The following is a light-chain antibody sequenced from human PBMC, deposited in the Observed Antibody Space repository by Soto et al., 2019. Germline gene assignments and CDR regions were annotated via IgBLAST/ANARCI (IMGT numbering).Light chain of an antibody. Sequence: QAVVTQPPSASASLGASVKLTCTLSSGHSSYAIAWHQQQPEKGPRYLMKLNSDGSHNKGDGIPDRFSGSSSGTERYLTISSIQSEDEADYYYQTWGTGIQVFGGGTKLTVL. CDR1: SGHSSYA. CDR2: LNSDGSH. V-gene: IGLV4-69*02. CDR3: QTWGTGIQV. J-gene: IGLJ2*01.